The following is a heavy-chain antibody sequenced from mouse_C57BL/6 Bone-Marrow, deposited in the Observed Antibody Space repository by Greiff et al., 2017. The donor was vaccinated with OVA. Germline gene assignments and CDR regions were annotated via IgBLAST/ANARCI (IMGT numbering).Heavy chain of an antibody. CDR2: IRSKSNNYAT. J-gene: IGHJ2*01. CDR3: VRHGGPLPRSFDY. V-gene: IGHV10-1*01. Sequence: EVQLVESGGGLVQPKGSLKLSCAASGFSFNTYAMNWVRQAPGKGLEWVARIRSKSNNYATYYADSVKDRFTISRDDSESMLYLQMNNLKTEDTAMYYCVRHGGPLPRSFDYWGQGTTLTVSS. CDR1: GFSFNTYA. D-gene: IGHD6-1*01.